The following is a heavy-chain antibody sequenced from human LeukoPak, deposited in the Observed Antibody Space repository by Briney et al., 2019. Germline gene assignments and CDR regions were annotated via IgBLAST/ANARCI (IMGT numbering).Heavy chain of an antibody. V-gene: IGHV1-8*01. CDR3: ARGTYITMVRGVIIHDYYYYYYGMDV. CDR1: GYTFTSYD. Sequence: ASVKVSCKASGYTFTSYDINWVRQATGQGLEWMGWMNPNSGNTGYAQKFQGRVTMTRNTSISTAYMELSSLRSEDTAVYYCARGTYITMVRGVIIHDYYYYYYGMDVWGQGTTVTVSS. J-gene: IGHJ6*02. D-gene: IGHD3-10*01. CDR2: MNPNSGNT.